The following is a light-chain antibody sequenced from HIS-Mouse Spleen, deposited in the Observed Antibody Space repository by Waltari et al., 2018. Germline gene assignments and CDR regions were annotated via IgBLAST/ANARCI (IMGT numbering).Light chain of an antibody. Sequence: QSVLTQPPSVSGAPGQRVTISLTGNSSHIRAGYDVHWYQQLPGTAPKLLIYGNSNRPSGVPDRFSGSKSGTSASLAITGLQAEDEADYYYQSYDSSLSGWVFGGGTKLTVL. CDR3: QSYDSSLSGWV. CDR2: GNS. V-gene: IGLV1-40*01. CDR1: SSHIRAGYD. J-gene: IGLJ3*02.